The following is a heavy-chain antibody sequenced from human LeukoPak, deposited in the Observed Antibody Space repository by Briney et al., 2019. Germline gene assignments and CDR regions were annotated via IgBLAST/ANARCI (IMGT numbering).Heavy chain of an antibody. J-gene: IGHJ4*02. CDR2: ISGSGGST. CDR3: AKDRSIAANNFDY. CDR1: GFTFSTYA. D-gene: IGHD6-6*01. Sequence: PGGSLRLSCAASGFTFSTYAMSWVRQAPGKGLEWVSAISGSGGSTYYADSVKGRFTISRDNSKNTLSLQMNSLRTEDTALYYCAKDRSIAANNFDYWGQGTLVTVSS. V-gene: IGHV3-23*01.